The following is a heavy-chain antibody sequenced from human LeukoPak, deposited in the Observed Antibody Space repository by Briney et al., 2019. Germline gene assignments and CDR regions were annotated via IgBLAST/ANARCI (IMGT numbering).Heavy chain of an antibody. CDR1: GFTVSSNY. V-gene: IGHV3-53*01. J-gene: IGHJ1*01. CDR3: ARANSGSHSYFQH. CDR2: IYSGGTT. D-gene: IGHD1-26*01. Sequence: GGSLRLSCAASGFTVSSNYMSWVRQAPGKGLEWVSVIYSGGTTYYADSVKGRFTISRDNSKNTLYLQVDSLRAEDTAVYYCARANSGSHSYFQHWGQGTLVTVSS.